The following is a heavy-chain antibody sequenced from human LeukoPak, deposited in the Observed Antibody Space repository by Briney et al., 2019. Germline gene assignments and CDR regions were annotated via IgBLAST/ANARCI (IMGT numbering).Heavy chain of an antibody. Sequence: PSETLSLTCTVSGDFLSSGVYYWGWIRQSPGKGLTWIGSIYYSGSTLYNASFESRVTMSVDTSKNQFSLKLRSVTAADTAVYYCARPCQVTTCAKFEYWGQGILVTVFS. CDR2: IYYSGST. V-gene: IGHV4-39*01. J-gene: IGHJ4*02. CDR1: GDFLSSGVYY. D-gene: IGHD4-17*01. CDR3: ARPCQVTTCAKFEY.